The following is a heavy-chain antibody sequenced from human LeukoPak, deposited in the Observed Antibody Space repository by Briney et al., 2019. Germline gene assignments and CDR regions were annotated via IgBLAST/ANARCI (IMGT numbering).Heavy chain of an antibody. Sequence: GGSLRLSCAASGFTFSSYWMHWVRHAPGKGLVWVSRINSDGSSTSYADSVKGRFTISRDNAKNTLYLQMNSLRAEDTAVYYCARGDGSSGYYSTGVFDYWGQGTLVTVSS. J-gene: IGHJ4*02. D-gene: IGHD3-22*01. CDR3: ARGDGSSGYYSTGVFDY. CDR1: GFTFSSYW. CDR2: INSDGSST. V-gene: IGHV3-74*01.